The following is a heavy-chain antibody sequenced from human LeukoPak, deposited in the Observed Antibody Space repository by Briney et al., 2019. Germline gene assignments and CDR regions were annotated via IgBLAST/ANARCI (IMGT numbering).Heavy chain of an antibody. CDR3: ARGYGSGEDGDY. Sequence: GGSLRLSCAASGFTFDDYGMSWVRQAPGKGLEWVSGINWNGGSTGYADSLKGRFTISRDNAKNSLYPQMNSLRAEDTALYYCARGYGSGEDGDYWGQGTLVTVSS. CDR2: INWNGGST. J-gene: IGHJ4*02. V-gene: IGHV3-20*04. CDR1: GFTFDDYG. D-gene: IGHD3-10*01.